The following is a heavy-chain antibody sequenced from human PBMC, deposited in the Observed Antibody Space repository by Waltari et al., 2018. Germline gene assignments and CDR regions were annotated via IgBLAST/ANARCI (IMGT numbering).Heavy chain of an antibody. V-gene: IGHV4-34*01. J-gene: IGHJ6*03. D-gene: IGHD2-8*01. CDR2: INHSGST. CDR3: ARGNGSPGYYMDV. Sequence: QVQLQPWGAGLLKPSDPLSPTWAVYGGSFSGNSYSCISHPPGKGLEWIGEINHSGSTNYNPSLKSRVTISVDTSKNQFSLKLSSVTAADTAVYYCARGNGSPGYYMDVWGKGTTVTVSS. CDR1: GGSFSGNS.